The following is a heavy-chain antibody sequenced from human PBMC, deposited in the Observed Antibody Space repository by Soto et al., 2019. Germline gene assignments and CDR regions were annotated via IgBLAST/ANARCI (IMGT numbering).Heavy chain of an antibody. CDR2: IYYSGST. J-gene: IGHJ4*02. Sequence: KTSETLSLTCTVSGGSISSYYWSWIRQPPGKGLEWIGYIYYSGSTNYNPSLKSRVTISVDTSKNQFSLKLSSVTAADTAVYYCERTPAPSYYGSGSHDYWGQGTRVTVSS. V-gene: IGHV4-59*01. D-gene: IGHD3-10*01. CDR3: ERTPAPSYYGSGSHDY. CDR1: GGSISSYY.